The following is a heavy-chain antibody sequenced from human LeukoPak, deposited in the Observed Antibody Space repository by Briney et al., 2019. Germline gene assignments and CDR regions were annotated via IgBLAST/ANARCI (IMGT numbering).Heavy chain of an antibody. J-gene: IGHJ6*02. V-gene: IGHV4-4*07. CDR3: ARESTDIVVVVAATPHYYGMDV. CDR2: IYTSGST. D-gene: IGHD2-15*01. Sequence: SETLSLTCTVSGGSISSYYWSWIRQPAGKGLEWIGHIYTSGSTNYNPSLKSRVTMSVDTSKNQFSLKLSSVTAADTAVYYCARESTDIVVVVAATPHYYGMDVWGQGTTVTVSS. CDR1: GGSISSYY.